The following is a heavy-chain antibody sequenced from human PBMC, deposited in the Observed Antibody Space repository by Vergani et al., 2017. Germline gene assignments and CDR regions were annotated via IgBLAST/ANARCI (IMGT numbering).Heavy chain of an antibody. D-gene: IGHD2-2*01. V-gene: IGHV3-23*01. J-gene: IGHJ4*02. CDR3: AKDKLGYCSSTSCYPFDY. Sequence: EVQLLESGGGLVQPGGSLRLSCEASGFSFPGYAMSWVRQAPGKGLEWVSSVSGSSATPYYADSVKGRFIISRDNSKNTLYLQMNSLRAEDTAVYYCAKDKLGYCSSTSCYPFDYWGQGTLVTVSS. CDR2: VSGSSATP. CDR1: GFSFPGYA.